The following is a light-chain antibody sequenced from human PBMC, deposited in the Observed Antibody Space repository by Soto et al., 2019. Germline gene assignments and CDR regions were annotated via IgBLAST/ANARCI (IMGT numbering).Light chain of an antibody. CDR2: SNS. CDR1: SSNIKTNG. V-gene: IGLV1-44*01. J-gene: IGLJ2*01. Sequence: QSVLAQPPSASGTPGQTVTISCSGGSSNIKTNGVSWYQQVPGAAPKLLIYSNSQRPSGAPARFSGSKSGTSASLAISGLQSEDEATYHCSTWDDSLNGLIFGGGTKLTVL. CDR3: STWDDSLNGLI.